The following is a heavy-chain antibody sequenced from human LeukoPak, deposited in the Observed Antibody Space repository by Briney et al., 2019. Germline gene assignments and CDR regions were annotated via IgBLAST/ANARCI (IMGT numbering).Heavy chain of an antibody. Sequence: SEALSLTCTVSGGSISNYYWSWIRQPAGMGLEWIGRIYASGSTNYNPSLRSRVTMSVDTSNNQFSLNLSSVTAADTAVYYCARTSARGAQFDYWGQGTLVTVSS. CDR1: GGSISNYY. CDR3: ARTSARGAQFDY. V-gene: IGHV4-4*07. D-gene: IGHD3-10*01. J-gene: IGHJ4*02. CDR2: IYASGST.